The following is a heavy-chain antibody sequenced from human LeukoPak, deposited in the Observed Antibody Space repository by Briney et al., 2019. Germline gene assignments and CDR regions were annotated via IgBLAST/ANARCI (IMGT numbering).Heavy chain of an antibody. D-gene: IGHD2-2*01. CDR3: ARGPDIVVVPAAIGTYYGMDV. Sequence: SVKVSCKASGGTLSSYAIRWVRQAPGQGLEWMGGIIPIFGTANYAQKFQGRVTITADKSTSTAYMELSSLRSEDTAVYYCARGPDIVVVPAAIGTYYGMDVSGKGTTVTASS. J-gene: IGHJ6*04. CDR2: IIPIFGTA. V-gene: IGHV1-69*06. CDR1: GGTLSSYA.